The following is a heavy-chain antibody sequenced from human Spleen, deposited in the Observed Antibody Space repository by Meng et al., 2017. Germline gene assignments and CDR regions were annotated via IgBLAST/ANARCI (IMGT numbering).Heavy chain of an antibody. CDR3: ARDYLDPYRRYFDY. CDR2: INPNSGGT. CDR1: GYTSTGYY. Sequence: ASVKVSCKASGYTSTGYYMHWVRQAPGQGLEWMGWINPNSGGTNYAQKFQGRVTMTRDTSISTAYMELSRLRSDDTAVYYCARDYLDPYRRYFDYWGQGTLVTVSS. J-gene: IGHJ4*02. D-gene: IGHD2-2*01. V-gene: IGHV1-2*02.